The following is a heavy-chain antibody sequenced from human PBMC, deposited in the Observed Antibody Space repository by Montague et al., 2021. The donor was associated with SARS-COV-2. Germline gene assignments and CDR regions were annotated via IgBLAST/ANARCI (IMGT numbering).Heavy chain of an antibody. D-gene: IGHD1-1*01. CDR2: IKQDGSEK. V-gene: IGHV3-7*01. CDR3: ARVQRTTGTTRLGTYYYYYYGIDV. Sequence: SLRLSCAASGFTFSSYWMSWVRQAPGKGLEWVAHIKQDGSEKYYVDPVKGRFTISRDNAKNSLYLQMNSLRAEDTAVYYCARVQRTTGTTRLGTYYYYYYGIDVWGQGTTVTVSS. J-gene: IGHJ6*02. CDR1: GFTFSSYW.